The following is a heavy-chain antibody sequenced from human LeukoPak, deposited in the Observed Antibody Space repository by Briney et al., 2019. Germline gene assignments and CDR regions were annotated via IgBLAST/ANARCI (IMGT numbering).Heavy chain of an antibody. Sequence: SETLSLTCTVSGGSISTYYWSWIRQPAGKGLEWIGRIYTSGSTSYNPSLKSRVTISVDTSKNQFSLKLSSVTAADTAVYYCARDVLQSPAITMVRGVRVSFDYWGQGTLVTVSS. D-gene: IGHD3-10*01. CDR3: ARDVLQSPAITMVRGVRVSFDY. J-gene: IGHJ4*02. CDR1: GGSISTYY. V-gene: IGHV4-4*07. CDR2: IYTSGST.